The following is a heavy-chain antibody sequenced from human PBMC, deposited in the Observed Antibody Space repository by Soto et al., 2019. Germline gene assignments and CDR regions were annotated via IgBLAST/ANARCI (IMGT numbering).Heavy chain of an antibody. CDR3: ARDLGGWPDY. D-gene: IGHD2-15*01. J-gene: IGHJ4*02. CDR2: INAGNGNT. V-gene: IGHV1-3*01. CDR1: GYTFTSYA. Sequence: QVQLVQSGAEVKKPGASVKVSCKASGYTFTSYAMHWVRQAPGQRLEWMGWINAGNGNTKYSQKFQGRVTITRDTAAGTAYMGLSSLRSEDTAVYYCARDLGGWPDYWGQGTLVTVSS.